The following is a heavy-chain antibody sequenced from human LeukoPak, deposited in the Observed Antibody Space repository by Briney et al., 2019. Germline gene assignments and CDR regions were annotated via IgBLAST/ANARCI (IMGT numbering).Heavy chain of an antibody. D-gene: IGHD5-12*01. CDR3: AKDFGRSAYDRPFDY. V-gene: IGHV3-74*01. Sequence: GGSLRLSCAASGFTFSSYWMHWVRQAPGKGLVWVSRINSDGSSTSHADSVKGRFTISRDNAKNSLYLQMNSLRAEDTALYYCAKDFGRSAYDRPFDYWGQGTLVTVSS. J-gene: IGHJ4*02. CDR1: GFTFSSYW. CDR2: INSDGSST.